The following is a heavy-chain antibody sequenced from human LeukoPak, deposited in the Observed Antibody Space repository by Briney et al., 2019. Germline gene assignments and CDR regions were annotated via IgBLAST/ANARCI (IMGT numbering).Heavy chain of an antibody. V-gene: IGHV4-39*07. CDR1: GGSISTSNYY. Sequence: SETLSLTCTVSGGSISTSNYYWDWIRQPPGKGLEWIGNIFYSGSTYYSPSLKSRVTISLDTSRNQFSLKLTSVTAADTAVYYCAREGGYSYGFSYYYMDVWGKGTTVTISS. J-gene: IGHJ6*03. D-gene: IGHD5-18*01. CDR2: IFYSGST. CDR3: AREGGYSYGFSYYYMDV.